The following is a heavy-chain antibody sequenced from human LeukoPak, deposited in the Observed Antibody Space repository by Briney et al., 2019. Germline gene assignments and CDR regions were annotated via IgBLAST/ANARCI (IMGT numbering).Heavy chain of an antibody. CDR2: ISATGGST. J-gene: IGHJ4*02. Sequence: GGSLRLSCAASGFTFSNYAMSWVRQAPGKGLQWVSSISATGGSTYYADSVKGRSTVSRDNSKNTLYLQMNSLRAEDTAVYYCAKDLLAGFDYWGQGTLVTVSS. CDR3: AKDLLAGFDY. D-gene: IGHD6-19*01. CDR1: GFTFSNYA. V-gene: IGHV3-23*01.